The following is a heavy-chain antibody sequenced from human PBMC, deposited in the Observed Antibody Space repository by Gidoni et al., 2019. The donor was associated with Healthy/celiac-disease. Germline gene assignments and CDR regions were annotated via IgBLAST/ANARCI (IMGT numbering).Heavy chain of an antibody. D-gene: IGHD3-22*01. CDR1: GFTFSSYA. CDR3: AKDGLYYDSSGYYYVPNDY. CDR2: ISGSGGST. J-gene: IGHJ4*02. Sequence: AASGFTFSSYAMSWVRQAPGKGLEWVSAISGSGGSTYYADSVKGRFTISRDNSKNTLYLQMNSLRAEDTAVYDCAKDGLYYDSSGYYYVPNDYWGQGTLVTVSS. V-gene: IGHV3-23*01.